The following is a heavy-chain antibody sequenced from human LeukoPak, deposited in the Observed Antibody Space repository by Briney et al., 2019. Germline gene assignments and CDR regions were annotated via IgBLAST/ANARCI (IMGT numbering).Heavy chain of an antibody. D-gene: IGHD4-23*01. J-gene: IGHJ4*02. CDR2: IYSGGST. Sequence: PGGSLRLSCAASGFTVSSNYMSWVRQAPGKGLEWVSVIYSGGSTYYADSVKGRFTISRDNSKNTLYLQMNSLRAEDTAVYYCARGPDYGGNRPFDYWGQGTLVTVSS. V-gene: IGHV3-66*01. CDR3: ARGPDYGGNRPFDY. CDR1: GFTVSSNY.